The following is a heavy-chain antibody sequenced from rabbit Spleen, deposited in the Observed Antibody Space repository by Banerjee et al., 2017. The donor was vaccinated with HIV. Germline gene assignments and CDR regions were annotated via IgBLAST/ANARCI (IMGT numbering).Heavy chain of an antibody. CDR2: IYGDSSGST. Sequence: QEQLEESGGGLVKPEGSLTLTCKASGVSFNDKDVMCWVRQAPGKGLEWIACIYGDSSGSTWYATWAKGRFTISKTSSTTVTLQMTSLTAADTATYFCARGESFSVGFSSYGIYLDLWGPGTLVTVS. CDR1: GVSFNDKDV. V-gene: IGHV1S45*01. D-gene: IGHD5-1*01. CDR3: ARGESFSVGFSSYGIYLDL. J-gene: IGHJ4*01.